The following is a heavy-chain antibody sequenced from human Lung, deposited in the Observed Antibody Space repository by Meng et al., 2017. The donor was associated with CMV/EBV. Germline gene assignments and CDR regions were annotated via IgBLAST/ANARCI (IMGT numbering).Heavy chain of an antibody. J-gene: IGHJ4*02. Sequence: QVQLVQSGAEVRKPGASVKVSCKASGYTFTGCFMHWVRQAPGQGLEWMGWINPNSGGTNFAQKFQGRVTMTRDTSISTVYMELSSLRPDDTAVYYCARGPSLVTGTTDYFDYWGQGTLVTVS. CDR3: ARGPSLVTGTTDYFDY. CDR2: INPNSGGT. D-gene: IGHD1-1*01. V-gene: IGHV1-2*02. CDR1: GYTFTGCF.